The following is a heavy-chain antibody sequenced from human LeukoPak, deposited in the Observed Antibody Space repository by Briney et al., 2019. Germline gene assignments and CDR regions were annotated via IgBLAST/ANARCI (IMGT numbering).Heavy chain of an antibody. J-gene: IGHJ6*02. Sequence: GESLKISCKGSGHTFTSYWIGWVRQMPGKGLEWMGIIYPGDSDTRYSPSFQGQVTISADKSISTAYLQWSSLKASDTAMYYCARHASLLWFGELPESGMDVWGQGTTVTVSS. V-gene: IGHV5-51*01. D-gene: IGHD3-10*01. CDR2: IYPGDSDT. CDR1: GHTFTSYW. CDR3: ARHASLLWFGELPESGMDV.